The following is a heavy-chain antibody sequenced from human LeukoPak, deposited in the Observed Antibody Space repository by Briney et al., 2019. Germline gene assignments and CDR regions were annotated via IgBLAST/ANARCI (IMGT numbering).Heavy chain of an antibody. CDR1: GFTVSSNY. CDR3: ANIISSGWYRGLGYFDY. Sequence: PGGSLRLSCAASGFTVSSNYMSWVRQAPGKGLEWVSVIYSGGSTYYADSVKGRFTISRDNSKNTLYLQMNSLRAEDTAVYYCANIISSGWYRGLGYFDYWGQGTLVTVSS. J-gene: IGHJ4*02. D-gene: IGHD6-19*01. CDR2: IYSGGST. V-gene: IGHV3-66*01.